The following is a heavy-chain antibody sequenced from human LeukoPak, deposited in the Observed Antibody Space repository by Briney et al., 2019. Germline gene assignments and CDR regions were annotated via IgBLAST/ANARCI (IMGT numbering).Heavy chain of an antibody. Sequence: GGSLRLSCAASGFTFSNAWMSWVRQAPGKGLEWVGRIKSKTDGGTTDYAAPVKGRFTISRDDSKNTLYLQMNSLKTEDTAMYYCTTDDVVVPAALREAFDIWGQGTMVTVSS. CDR1: GFTFSNAW. D-gene: IGHD2-2*01. CDR3: TTDDVVVPAALREAFDI. V-gene: IGHV3-15*01. J-gene: IGHJ3*02. CDR2: IKSKTDGGTT.